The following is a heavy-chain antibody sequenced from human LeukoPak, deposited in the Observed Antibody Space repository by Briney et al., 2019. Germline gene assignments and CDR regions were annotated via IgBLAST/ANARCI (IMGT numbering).Heavy chain of an antibody. V-gene: IGHV3-9*01. CDR1: GCTFDDFA. J-gene: IGHJ4*02. Sequence: GGSLRLSCSASGCTFDDFAIHWLRQPPGKGLEWVSGISWNSGKIAYVDSVKGRFTISRDNAKRSVYLQMNSLGVGVTAMHYLPTVSGYTSGWIDYLGEGTQVTVSS. CDR2: ISWNSGKI. CDR3: PTVSGYTSGWIDY. D-gene: IGHD6-25*01.